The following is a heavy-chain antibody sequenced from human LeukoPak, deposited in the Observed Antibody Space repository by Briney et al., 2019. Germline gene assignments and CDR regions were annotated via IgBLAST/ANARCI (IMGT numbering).Heavy chain of an antibody. CDR3: ARVHRVTGRYFDS. V-gene: IGHV4-4*07. CDR1: GDAIGDYY. Sequence: PSETLCLTCNVSGDAIGDYYWSWLRQPAGQRLEWIGRIYSSGFTEYNLSLDNRVTMSIDTSKNDFSLTLNSVTAADTAIYYCARVHRVTGRYFDSWGQGLLVTVSS. J-gene: IGHJ4*02. CDR2: IYSSGFT. D-gene: IGHD2-21*02.